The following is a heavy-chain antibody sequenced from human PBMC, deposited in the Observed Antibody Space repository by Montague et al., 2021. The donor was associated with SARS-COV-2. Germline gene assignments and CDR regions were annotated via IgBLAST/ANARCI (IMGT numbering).Heavy chain of an antibody. V-gene: IGHV4-34*01. J-gene: IGHJ6*03. D-gene: IGHD3-10*01. CDR2: IHHGGST. CDR1: GGSFSTYS. CDR3: ARLGDGVVPSPILGVGPHYSYYYMDV. Sequence: SETLSLTCAVHGGSFSTYSWNWIRQPPGKGLEWIWEIHHGGSTNYNPSLKSRVTISADTSKNQFSLKLTSVAAADTAVYYCARLGDGVVPSPILGVGPHYSYYYMDVWGKGTTVTVSS.